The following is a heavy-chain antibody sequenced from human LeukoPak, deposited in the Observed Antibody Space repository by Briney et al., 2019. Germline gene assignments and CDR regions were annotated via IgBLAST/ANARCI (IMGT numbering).Heavy chain of an antibody. Sequence: KPSETLSLTCTVSGGSMSSYYWTWIRQPPGKGLEWIGYVDHTGSTKFNPSLNGRVSISRDTSNNFFSLRLRSVTAADTAVYFCARGRVSSSTWYSTYYYFFYMDFWGKGTTVTVSS. V-gene: IGHV4-59*01. D-gene: IGHD4-11*01. CDR1: GGSMSSYY. CDR3: ARGRVSSSTWYSTYYYFFYMDF. CDR2: VDHTGST. J-gene: IGHJ6*03.